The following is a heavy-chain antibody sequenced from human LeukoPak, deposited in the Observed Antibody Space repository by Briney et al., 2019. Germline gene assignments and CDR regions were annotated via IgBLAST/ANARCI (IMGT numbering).Heavy chain of an antibody. V-gene: IGHV4-59*08. CDR2: VYGSGYT. CDR1: GASISGWY. CDR3: ASYDSSGYLNDAFDI. J-gene: IGHJ3*02. D-gene: IGHD3-22*01. Sequence: SETLSLTCTVSGASISGWYWSWIRQPPGKGLEWIGYVYGSGYTNYNPSLKSRVTMSIDTSKNQFSLKLSSVTAADTAVYYCASYDSSGYLNDAFDIWGQGTMVTVSS.